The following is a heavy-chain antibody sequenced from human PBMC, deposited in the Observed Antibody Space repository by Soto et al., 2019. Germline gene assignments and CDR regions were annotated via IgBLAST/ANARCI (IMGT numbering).Heavy chain of an antibody. CDR1: GYSFAGYW. V-gene: IGHV5-10-1*01. CDR2: IDPSDSQT. Sequence: PGESLKISCKGSGYSFAGYWITWVRQKPGKGLEWMGRIDPSDSQTYYSPSFRGHVTISVTKSITTVFLQWSSLRASDTAMYYCARQIYDSDTGPNFQYYFDSWPREPRSPSPQ. CDR3: ARQIYDSDTGPNFQYYFDS. D-gene: IGHD3-22*01. J-gene: IGHJ4*02.